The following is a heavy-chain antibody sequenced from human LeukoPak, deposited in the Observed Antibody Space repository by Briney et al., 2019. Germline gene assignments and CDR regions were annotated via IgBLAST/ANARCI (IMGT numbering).Heavy chain of an antibody. V-gene: IGHV3-30-3*01. Sequence: GGSLRLSCAASGFTFSSHTMHWVRQAPGKGLEWVAIISYDGTNKYYADSVKGRFTISRDNSKNTLYLQMNSLRAEDTAVYYCTKMHGTGWYFFGNWGQGTRVTVSS. CDR1: GFTFSSHT. CDR3: TKMHGTGWYFFGN. D-gene: IGHD6-19*01. J-gene: IGHJ4*02. CDR2: ISYDGTNK.